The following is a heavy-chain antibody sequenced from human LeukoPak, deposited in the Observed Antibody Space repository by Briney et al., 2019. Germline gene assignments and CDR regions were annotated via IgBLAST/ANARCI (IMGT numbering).Heavy chain of an antibody. Sequence: GASVKVSCKASGGAFTFTSYAISWVRQAPGQGLEWMGGIIPIFGSPRYAQKFQGRVTITADESTRTVYVDLSSLRSEDTAVHYCAGFFYDSSNDAFDVWGQGTMVTVSS. CDR2: IIPIFGSP. CDR1: GGAFTFTSYA. CDR3: AGFFYDSSNDAFDV. J-gene: IGHJ3*01. V-gene: IGHV1-69*13. D-gene: IGHD3-22*01.